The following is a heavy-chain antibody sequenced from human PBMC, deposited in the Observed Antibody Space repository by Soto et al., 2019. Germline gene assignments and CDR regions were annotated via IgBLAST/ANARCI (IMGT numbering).Heavy chain of an antibody. CDR1: GFTFNTFE. CDR3: VKGGWLDF. CDR2: ISDDSSRT. D-gene: IGHD3-16*01. V-gene: IGHV3-23*01. J-gene: IGHJ5*01. Sequence: GGSLRLSCAASGFTFNTFEMSWVRQAPGRGLEWVSFISDDSSRTYYADAVKGRFTISRDNSKYTLYLQMNSLTAEDTAVYACVKGGWLDFWGQGTLVNVSS.